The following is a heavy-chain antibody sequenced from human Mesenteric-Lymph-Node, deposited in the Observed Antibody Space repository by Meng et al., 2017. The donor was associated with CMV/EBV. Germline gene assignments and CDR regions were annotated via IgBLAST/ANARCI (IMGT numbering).Heavy chain of an antibody. Sequence: GESLKISCTASGFTFSNNAMTWVRQAPGQGLEWVSGISDSGTITYYADSVRGRFTISRDNSKNTVYLQMNSLRAEDTAIYFCAKDRDASTWYGRNFFDSWGQGKVVTVSS. CDR3: AKDRDASTWYGRNFFDS. CDR1: GFTFSNNA. V-gene: IGHV3-23*01. CDR2: ISDSGTIT. D-gene: IGHD2-2*01. J-gene: IGHJ4*02.